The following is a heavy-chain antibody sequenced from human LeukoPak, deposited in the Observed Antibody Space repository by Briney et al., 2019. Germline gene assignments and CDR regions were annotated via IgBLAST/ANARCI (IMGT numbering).Heavy chain of an antibody. CDR3: ARDVSAGEYSSLGDAFDI. V-gene: IGHV3-21*01. CDR1: GFTSSYYS. J-gene: IGHJ3*02. D-gene: IGHD6-6*01. Sequence: GGSLRLSCAASGFTSSYYSMNWVRQAPGKGLEWVSSISSSSSYIYYADSVKGRFTISRDNAKNLLYLQMNSLRAEDTAVYYCARDVSAGEYSSLGDAFDIWGQGTMVTVSS. CDR2: ISSSSSYI.